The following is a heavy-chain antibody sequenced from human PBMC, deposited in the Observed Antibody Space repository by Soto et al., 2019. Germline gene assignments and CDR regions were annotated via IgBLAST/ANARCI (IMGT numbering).Heavy chain of an antibody. CDR2: IKSDGIST. CDR3: ARGGYYYDSSAYYASLNY. Sequence: EVQLVESGGGLVQPGGSLRLSCAASGFTFSNYWMHWVRQAPGKGLVWVSRIKSDGISTSYADSVKGRFTISRDNAKNTLYLQMNSLRAEDTAVYPCARGGYYYDSSAYYASLNYWGRGTLVTVSS. J-gene: IGHJ4*02. D-gene: IGHD3-22*01. CDR1: GFTFSNYW. V-gene: IGHV3-74*01.